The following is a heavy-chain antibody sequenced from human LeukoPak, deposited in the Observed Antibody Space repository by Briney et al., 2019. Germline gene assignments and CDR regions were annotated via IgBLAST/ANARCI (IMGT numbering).Heavy chain of an antibody. CDR3: ARGGGRGTMVRGVIIFSWFDP. CDR1: GGSISSGDYY. Sequence: PSQTLSLTCTVSGGSISSGDYYWSWIRQPPGKGLEWIVYIYYSGSTYYNPSLMSRVTISVDTSKNQFSLKLSSVTAADTAVYYCARGGGRGTMVRGVIIFSWFDPWGQGTLVTVSS. D-gene: IGHD3-10*01. CDR2: IYYSGST. J-gene: IGHJ5*02. V-gene: IGHV4-30-4*01.